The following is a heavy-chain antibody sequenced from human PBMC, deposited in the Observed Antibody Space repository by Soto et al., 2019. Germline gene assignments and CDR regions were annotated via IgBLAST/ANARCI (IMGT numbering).Heavy chain of an antibody. J-gene: IGHJ6*03. Sequence: ASVKVSCKASGYTFTSYGISWVRQAPGQGLEWMGWISAYNGNTNYAQKLQGRVTMTTDTSTSTAYMELRSLRSDDPAVYYCVRVPSSYYYYIAFSGQGTTVPVS. CDR2: ISAYNGNT. CDR1: GYTFTSYG. D-gene: IGHD1-26*01. V-gene: IGHV1-18*01. CDR3: VRVPSSYYYYIAF.